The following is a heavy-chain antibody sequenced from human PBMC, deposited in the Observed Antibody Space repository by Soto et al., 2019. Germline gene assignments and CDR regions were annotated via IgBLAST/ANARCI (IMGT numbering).Heavy chain of an antibody. D-gene: IGHD2-15*01. V-gene: IGHV4-31*03. CDR1: GGSISSGVYY. CDR2: IYYSGST. Sequence: QVQLQESGPGLVKPSQTLSLTCTVSGGSISSGVYYWSWIRQHPGKGLEWIGDIYYSGSTYYNPSLKGRVTLSVDTSKNQFSLRLSSVTAADTAVYYCARALTGYSVSNWFDPWGQGTLVTVSS. CDR3: ARALTGYSVSNWFDP. J-gene: IGHJ5*02.